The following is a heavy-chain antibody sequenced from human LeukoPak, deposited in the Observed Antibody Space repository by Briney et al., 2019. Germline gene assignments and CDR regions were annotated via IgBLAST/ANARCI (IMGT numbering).Heavy chain of an antibody. CDR1: GYSITSAYY. CDR3: ARVARCTSCFDVDY. D-gene: IGHD2-2*01. V-gene: IGHV4-38-2*02. CDR2: FFLKGSP. J-gene: IGHJ4*02. Sequence: PSETLSLTCTVSGYSITSAYYWGWIRQPPGKGLEWIGSFFLKGSPYYNPSLKSRVTISVDTSKNHFSLTLSSVTAADTAVYYCARVARCTSCFDVDYWGQGTLVTVSS.